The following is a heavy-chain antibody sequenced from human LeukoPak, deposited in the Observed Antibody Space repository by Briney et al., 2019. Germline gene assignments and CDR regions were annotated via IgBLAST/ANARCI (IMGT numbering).Heavy chain of an antibody. Sequence: SETLSLTCTVSGGSISSYYWSWIRQPPGKGLEWIGYIYYSGSTNYNPSLKSRVTISVDTSKNQFSLKLSSVTAADMAVYYCARAGYYYDSSGYSNWFDPWGQGTLVTVSS. CDR3: ARAGYYYDSSGYSNWFDP. CDR2: IYYSGST. D-gene: IGHD3-22*01. J-gene: IGHJ5*02. V-gene: IGHV4-59*01. CDR1: GGSISSYY.